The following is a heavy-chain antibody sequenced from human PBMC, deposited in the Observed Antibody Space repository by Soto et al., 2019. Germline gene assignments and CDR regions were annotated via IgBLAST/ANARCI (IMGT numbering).Heavy chain of an antibody. Sequence: GGSLRLSCAASGFTFSSYGMHWVRQAPGKGLEWVAVIWYDGSNKYYADSVKGRFTISRDNSKNTLYLQMNSLRAEDTAVYYCARDMWDIVVVPVGMDVWGQGTTVTVSS. J-gene: IGHJ6*02. CDR2: IWYDGSNK. CDR1: GFTFSSYG. V-gene: IGHV3-33*01. D-gene: IGHD2-2*01. CDR3: ARDMWDIVVVPVGMDV.